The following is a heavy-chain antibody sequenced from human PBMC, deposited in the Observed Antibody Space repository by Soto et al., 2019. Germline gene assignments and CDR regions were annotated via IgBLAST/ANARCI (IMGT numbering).Heavy chain of an antibody. V-gene: IGHV3-11*01. CDR1: GFTFSDYY. Sequence: GGSVRLSCAASGFTFSDYYMSWIRQAPGKGLEWVSYISSSGSTIYYADSVKGRFTISRDNAKNSLYLQMNSLRAEDTAVYYCASGQYYYYMDVWGKGTTVTVSS. CDR2: ISSSGSTI. CDR3: ASGQYYYYMDV. J-gene: IGHJ6*03.